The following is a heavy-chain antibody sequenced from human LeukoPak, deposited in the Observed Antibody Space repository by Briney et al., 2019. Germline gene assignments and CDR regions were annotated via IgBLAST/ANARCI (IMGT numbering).Heavy chain of an antibody. V-gene: IGHV3-53*01. CDR2: IYSGGST. CDR3: ARLLWFGEFDDY. J-gene: IGHJ4*02. Sequence: GSLRLSCAASGFTVSSNYMSWVRQAPGKGLEWVSVIYSGGSTYYADSVEGRFTISRDNSKNTLYLQMNSLRAEDTAVYYCARLLWFGEFDDYWGQGTLVTVSS. CDR1: GFTVSSNY. D-gene: IGHD3-10*01.